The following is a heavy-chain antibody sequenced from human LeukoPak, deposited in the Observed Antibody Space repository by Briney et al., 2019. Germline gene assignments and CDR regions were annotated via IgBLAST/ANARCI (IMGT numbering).Heavy chain of an antibody. V-gene: IGHV5-51*01. Sequence: GESLKISCQGSGYNFASYWIGWVRQMPGKGLEWMEIIYPGDSDTRYSPSFRGQVTISADKSISTAYLQWSSLKASDTAMYYCARPATPSFAFDYWGQGTLVTVSS. J-gene: IGHJ4*02. D-gene: IGHD2/OR15-2a*01. CDR2: IYPGDSDT. CDR3: ARPATPSFAFDY. CDR1: GYNFASYW.